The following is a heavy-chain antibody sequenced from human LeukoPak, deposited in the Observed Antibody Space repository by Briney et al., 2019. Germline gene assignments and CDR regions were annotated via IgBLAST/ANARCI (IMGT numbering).Heavy chain of an antibody. J-gene: IGHJ4*02. Sequence: ASVKVSCKASGYTFTGYYMHWVRQAPGQGLEWMGWISAYNGNTNYAQKLQGRVTMTTDTSTSTAYMELRSLRSDDTAVYYCARDRRIVGATIHFDYWGQATLVTVSS. CDR3: ARDRRIVGATIHFDY. CDR1: GYTFTGYY. CDR2: ISAYNGNT. V-gene: IGHV1-18*04. D-gene: IGHD1-26*01.